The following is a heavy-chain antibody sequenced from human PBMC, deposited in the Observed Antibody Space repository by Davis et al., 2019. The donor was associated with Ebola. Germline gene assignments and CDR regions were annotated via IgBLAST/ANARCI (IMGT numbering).Heavy chain of an antibody. CDR1: GFTVSSNY. V-gene: IGHV3-53*01. Sequence: GESLKISCAASGFTVSSNYMSWVRQAPGKGLEWVSVIYSGGSTSYADSVKGRFTISRDNAKNSLYLQMNSLRAEDTAVYYCARGGSYHMDVWGKGTTVTVSS. D-gene: IGHD1-26*01. CDR3: ARGGSYHMDV. J-gene: IGHJ6*03. CDR2: IYSGGST.